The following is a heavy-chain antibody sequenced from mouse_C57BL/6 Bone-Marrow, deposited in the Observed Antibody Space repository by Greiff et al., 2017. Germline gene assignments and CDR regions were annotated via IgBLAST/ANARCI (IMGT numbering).Heavy chain of an antibody. J-gene: IGHJ2*01. CDR1: GYTFTTYP. D-gene: IGHD2-4*01. CDR3: ASIYYEYDGGFDY. V-gene: IGHV1-47*01. Sequence: QVHVKQSGAELVKPGASVKMSCKASGYTFTTYPLEWMKQNHGKSLEWIGNFHPYNDDTKYNEKFKGKATLTVEKSSSTVYLELSRVTSDYSAVYYCASIYYEYDGGFDYWGEGTALTVSS. CDR2: FHPYNDDT.